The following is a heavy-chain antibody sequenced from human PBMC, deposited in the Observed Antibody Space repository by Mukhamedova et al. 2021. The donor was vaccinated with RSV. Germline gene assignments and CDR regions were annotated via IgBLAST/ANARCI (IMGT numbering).Heavy chain of an antibody. D-gene: IGHD3-3*01. J-gene: IGHJ4*02. V-gene: IGHV3-30*15. CDR3: AKDGGITYYDFWSGYYRGLYYFDY. Sequence: AEYMGGRFTISRDNSKNTLYLQMSSLRAEDTAVYYCAKDGGITYYDFWSGYYRGLYYFDYWGQGTLVTVSS.